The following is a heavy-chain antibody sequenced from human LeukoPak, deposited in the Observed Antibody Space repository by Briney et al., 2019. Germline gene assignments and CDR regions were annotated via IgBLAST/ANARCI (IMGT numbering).Heavy chain of an antibody. CDR3: ARGYLQSSSSRVYYYYYMDV. Sequence: SVEVSCKASGGTFSSYAISWVRQAPGQGLEWMGGIIPIFGTANYAQKFQGRVTITTDESTSTAYMELSSLRSEDTAVYYCARGYLQSSSSRVYYYYYMDVWGKGTTVTVSS. V-gene: IGHV1-69*05. CDR2: IIPIFGTA. CDR1: GGTFSSYA. J-gene: IGHJ6*03. D-gene: IGHD6-6*01.